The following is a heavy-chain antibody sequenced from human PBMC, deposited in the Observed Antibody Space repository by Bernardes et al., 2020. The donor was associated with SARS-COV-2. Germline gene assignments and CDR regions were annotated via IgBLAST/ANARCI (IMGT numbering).Heavy chain of an antibody. CDR3: AKVQAILWIRPYQSAMDV. CDR2: ISYEGSKK. D-gene: IGHD5-18*01. CDR1: GLTFSSYW. J-gene: IGHJ6*02. Sequence: GGSLRLSCAASGLTFSSYWMHWVRQAPGKGLEWVAVISYEGSKKYYADSVEGRFTISKDNSKNTVYLEMNSLRPEDTAVYYCAKVQAILWIRPYQSAMDVWGQGTTVAVSS. V-gene: IGHV3-30*18.